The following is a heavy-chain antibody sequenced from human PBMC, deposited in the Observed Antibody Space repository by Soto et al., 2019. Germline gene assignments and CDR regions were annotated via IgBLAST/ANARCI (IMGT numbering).Heavy chain of an antibody. CDR3: MTTNAAYSDDISY. Sequence: SEILSLTCTVSADSINNDEHFWTWIRQRPGQGLEWIGYIFYSGATYYNPSLKARVTISIDKSRKYFSLHLSSVTAADTAVYYCMTTNAAYSDDISYWGQGTLVTVSS. J-gene: IGHJ4*01. CDR2: IFYSGAT. D-gene: IGHD3-22*01. CDR1: ADSINNDEHF. V-gene: IGHV4-30-4*08.